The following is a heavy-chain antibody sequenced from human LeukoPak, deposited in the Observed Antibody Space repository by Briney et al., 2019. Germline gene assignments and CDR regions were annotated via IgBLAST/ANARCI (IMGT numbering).Heavy chain of an antibody. D-gene: IGHD4-17*01. V-gene: IGHV3-23*01. CDR3: AKDYRAHGDPWYFDY. CDR1: GFTFRSYT. J-gene: IGHJ4*02. CDR2: IGGSDGRA. Sequence: GGSLRLSCAASGFTFRSYTMSWIRQAPGKGLEWVSTIGGSDGRAYYADSVKGRFTISRDNSKNTLYLQMNSLRAEDTAVYYCAKDYRAHGDPWYFDYWGQGTLVTVSS.